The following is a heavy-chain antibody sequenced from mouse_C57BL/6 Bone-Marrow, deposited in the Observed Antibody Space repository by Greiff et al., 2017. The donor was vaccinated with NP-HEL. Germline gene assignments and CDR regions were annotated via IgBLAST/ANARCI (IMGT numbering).Heavy chain of an antibody. V-gene: IGHV1-81*01. J-gene: IGHJ3*01. CDR2: IYPRSGNT. CDR1: GYTFTSYG. D-gene: IGHD2-1*01. CDR3: ARGDGNSLRFAY. Sequence: QVQLQQSGAELARPGASVKLSCKASGYTFTSYGISWVKQRTGQGLEWIGEIYPRSGNTYYNEKFKGKATLTADKSSSTAYMGLRSLTSEDSAVYFCARGDGNSLRFAYWGQGTLVTVSA.